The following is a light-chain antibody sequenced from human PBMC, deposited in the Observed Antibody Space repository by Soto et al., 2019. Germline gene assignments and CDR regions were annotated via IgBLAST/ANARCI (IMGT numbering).Light chain of an antibody. CDR3: QQYDLYPWT. CDR1: QSISSW. J-gene: IGKJ1*01. V-gene: IGKV1-5*03. CDR2: QAS. Sequence: DIQMTQSPSTLSASVGDRVTITCRASQSISSWLAWYQQKPGKAPKLLTYQASSLESGVPSRFSGSGSGTEFTLTISSLQPDDFANYYCQQYDLYPWTFGQGTKVEI.